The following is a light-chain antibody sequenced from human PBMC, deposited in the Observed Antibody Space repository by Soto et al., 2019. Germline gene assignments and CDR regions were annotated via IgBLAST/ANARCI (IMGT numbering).Light chain of an antibody. CDR1: QSVSSSY. CDR3: QQYGSSLFT. V-gene: IGKV3-20*01. J-gene: IGKJ3*01. CDR2: AAS. Sequence: EIVLTQSPGTLSLSPGERPTLSCRASQSVSSSYLAWYQQKPGQAPRLLIYAASSRATGIPDRFSGSGSGTDFTLTISRLEPEDFAVYYCQQYGSSLFTFGPGTKVDIK.